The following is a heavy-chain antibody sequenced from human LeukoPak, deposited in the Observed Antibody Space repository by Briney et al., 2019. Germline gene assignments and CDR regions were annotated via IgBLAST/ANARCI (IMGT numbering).Heavy chain of an antibody. Sequence: GGSLRLSCAASGFTFSTYGTHWVRQAPGKGLEWVAVIRSDGSSEYYADSVKGRFIISRDNSKNTLYLQMNSLRAEDTAVYYCAREGFTMVRGVIRSSPYFDYWGQGTLVTVSS. D-gene: IGHD3-10*01. CDR2: IRSDGSSE. V-gene: IGHV3-33*01. CDR1: GFTFSTYG. CDR3: AREGFTMVRGVIRSSPYFDY. J-gene: IGHJ4*02.